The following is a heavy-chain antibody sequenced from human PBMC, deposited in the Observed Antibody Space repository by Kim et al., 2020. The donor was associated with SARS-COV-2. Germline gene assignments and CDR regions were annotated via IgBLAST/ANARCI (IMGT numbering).Heavy chain of an antibody. CDR2: LNSDGSIT. CDR1: GFTFSDYW. Sequence: GGSLRLSCEASGFTFSDYWMHWVRQAPGKGLLWVSRLNSDGSITTYADSVKGRFTISRDNAKNTLYLQMNSLRAEDTAVYYCAKDLSGRDDYWGQGTLVTVSS. V-gene: IGHV3-74*01. CDR3: AKDLSGRDDY. J-gene: IGHJ4*02. D-gene: IGHD3-16*02.